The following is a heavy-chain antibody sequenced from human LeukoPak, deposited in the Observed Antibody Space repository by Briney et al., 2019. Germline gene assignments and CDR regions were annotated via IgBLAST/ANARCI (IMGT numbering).Heavy chain of an antibody. Sequence: GGSLRLSCAASGFTVSSNYMSWVRQAPGKGLEWVSVIYSGGSTYYADSVKGRFTISRDNSKNTLYLQMNSLRAEDTAVYYCARGEEYSTSGFDYWGQGTLVTVSS. CDR2: IYSGGST. CDR1: GFTVSSNY. D-gene: IGHD6-6*01. V-gene: IGHV3-66*01. J-gene: IGHJ4*02. CDR3: ARGEEYSTSGFDY.